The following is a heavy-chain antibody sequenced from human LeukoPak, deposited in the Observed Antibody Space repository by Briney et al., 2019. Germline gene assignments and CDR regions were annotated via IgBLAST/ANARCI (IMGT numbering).Heavy chain of an antibody. CDR3: ARTGSSGYYYGGDY. J-gene: IGHJ4*02. CDR1: DYTFTSYG. V-gene: IGHV1-18*01. D-gene: IGHD3-22*01. CDR2: ISAYNGNT. Sequence: ASVKVSCKAYDYTFTSYGISWVRQVPGQGLEWMGRISAYNGNTNYAQKLQGRVTMTTDTSTSTAYMELRSLRSDDTAVYYCARTGSSGYYYGGDYWGQGTLVTVSS.